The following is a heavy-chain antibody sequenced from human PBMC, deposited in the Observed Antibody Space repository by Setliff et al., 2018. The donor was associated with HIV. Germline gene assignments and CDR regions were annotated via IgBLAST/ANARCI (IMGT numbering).Heavy chain of an antibody. CDR2: INWDGSST. V-gene: IGHV3-20*04. CDR3: AGGSAGLDY. D-gene: IGHD6-13*01. CDR1: AFTFDDHA. J-gene: IGHJ4*02. Sequence: GGSLRLSCATSAFTFDDHAMHWVRQAPGKGLEWVSGINWDGSSTGFTDSVKGRFTISRDNAKSSLYLQMNNLRADDTAFYYCAGGSAGLDYWGQGTLVTVSS.